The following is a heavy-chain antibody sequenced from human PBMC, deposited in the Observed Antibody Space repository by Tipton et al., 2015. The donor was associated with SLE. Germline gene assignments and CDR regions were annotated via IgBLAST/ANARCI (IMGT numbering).Heavy chain of an antibody. CDR3: AGLYGMDV. J-gene: IGHJ6*02. CDR2: ISSTSTYI. CDR1: GFTFSSYS. D-gene: IGHD3-16*01. V-gene: IGHV3-21*01. Sequence: SLRLSCAASGFTFSSYSMNWVRQAPGKGLEWVSSISSTSTYIYYVDSVKGRFTISRDNAKNSLYLQMNSLRAEDSAVYYCAGLYGMDVWGQGTTVTVSS.